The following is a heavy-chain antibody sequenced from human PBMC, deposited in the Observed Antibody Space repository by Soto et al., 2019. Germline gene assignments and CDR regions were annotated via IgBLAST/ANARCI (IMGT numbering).Heavy chain of an antibody. CDR1: GGSISSSSYY. V-gene: IGHV4-39*01. Sequence: TSETLSLTCTVSGGSISSSSYYWGWIRQPPGKGLEWIGSIYYSGSTYYNPSLKSRVTMSVDTSKNQFSLKLSSVTAADTAIYYCASPPPGSRATTPYYFDSWGQGTLVTV. CDR2: IYYSGST. D-gene: IGHD2-15*01. J-gene: IGHJ4*02. CDR3: ASPPPGSRATTPYYFDS.